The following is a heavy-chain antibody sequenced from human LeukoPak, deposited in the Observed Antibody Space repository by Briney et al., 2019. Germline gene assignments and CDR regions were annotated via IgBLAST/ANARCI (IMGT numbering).Heavy chain of an antibody. CDR1: GFTFSSYW. V-gene: IGHV3-7*01. D-gene: IGHD3-3*01. Sequence: PGGSLRLSCAASGFTFSSYWMSWVRQAPGKGLEWAANIKQDGSEKYYVDSVKGRFTISRDNAKNSLYLQMNSLRAEDTAVYYCARGFDFWSGYPIQHWGQGTLVTVSS. CDR2: IKQDGSEK. J-gene: IGHJ1*01. CDR3: ARGFDFWSGYPIQH.